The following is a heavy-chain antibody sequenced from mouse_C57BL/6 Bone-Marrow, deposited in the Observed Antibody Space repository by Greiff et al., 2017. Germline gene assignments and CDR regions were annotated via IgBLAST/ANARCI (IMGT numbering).Heavy chain of an antibody. V-gene: IGHV1-59*01. D-gene: IGHD2-2*01. Sequence: VQLQQPGAELVRPGTSVKLSCKASGYTFTSYWMHWVKQRPGQGLEWIGVIDPSDSYTNYNQKFKGKATLTVDTSSSTAYMQLSSLTSEDSAVYYCASLPYGYLYYFDDWGQGTTLTVSS. CDR3: ASLPYGYLYYFDD. CDR1: GYTFTSYW. J-gene: IGHJ2*01. CDR2: IDPSDSYT.